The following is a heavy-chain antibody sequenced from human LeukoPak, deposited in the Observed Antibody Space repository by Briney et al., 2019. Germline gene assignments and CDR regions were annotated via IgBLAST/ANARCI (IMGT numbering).Heavy chain of an antibody. Sequence: PGESLRLSRAASGFTFSSYSMNWVRQAPGKGLEWVSSISSSSSYIYYADSVKGRFTISRDNAKNSLYLQMNSLRAEDTAVYYCARTGLYDTSGWGGAFDIWGQGTMVTVSS. CDR3: ARTGLYDTSGWGGAFDI. D-gene: IGHD3-22*01. CDR2: ISSSSSYI. V-gene: IGHV3-21*01. CDR1: GFTFSSYS. J-gene: IGHJ3*02.